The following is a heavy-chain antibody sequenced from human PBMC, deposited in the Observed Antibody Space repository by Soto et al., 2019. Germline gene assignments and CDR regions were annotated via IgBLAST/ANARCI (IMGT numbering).Heavy chain of an antibody. CDR2: IKQDGSER. V-gene: IGHV3-7*03. Sequence: GGSLRLSCAVSGFSFGTYWMSWVRQAPGKGLEWLASIKQDGSERYYLDSVKGRFTISRDNAKDSLSLQMNSLRGEDTAFYYCARDVGPITIFGEALSGYFDFWGQGTLVTASS. J-gene: IGHJ4*02. CDR3: ARDVGPITIFGEALSGYFDF. CDR1: GFSFGTYW. D-gene: IGHD3-3*01.